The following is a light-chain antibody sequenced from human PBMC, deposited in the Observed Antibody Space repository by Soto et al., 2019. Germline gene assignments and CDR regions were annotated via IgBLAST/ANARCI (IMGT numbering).Light chain of an antibody. CDR1: SGHSNHI. J-gene: IGLJ3*02. V-gene: IGLV4-60*02. CDR2: LESTGSY. CDR3: ETWDSNTWV. Sequence: QPVLTQSSSASASLGSSVKLTCTLNSGHSNHIIAWHQQQPGKAPRYLMKLESTGSYKKGSGVPDRFSGSSSGADRYLTISNHQFEDEADYYCETWDSNTWVFGGGTKLTVL.